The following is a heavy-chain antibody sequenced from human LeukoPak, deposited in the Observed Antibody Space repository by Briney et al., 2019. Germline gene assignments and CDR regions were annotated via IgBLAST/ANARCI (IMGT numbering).Heavy chain of an antibody. D-gene: IGHD6-6*01. CDR3: ARTIAARSPYYFDY. Sequence: SETLSLTCTVSGGSISSYYWSWIRQPAGKGLEWIGRIYTTGSTNYNPSLKSRLIMSVDTSKNQFSLKLSSVTAADTAVYYCARTIAARSPYYFDYWGQGTLVTVSS. CDR2: IYTTGST. CDR1: GGSISSYY. V-gene: IGHV4-4*07. J-gene: IGHJ4*02.